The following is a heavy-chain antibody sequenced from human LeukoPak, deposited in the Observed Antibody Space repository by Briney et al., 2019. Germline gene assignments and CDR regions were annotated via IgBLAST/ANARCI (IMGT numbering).Heavy chain of an antibody. CDR2: VNGNGGST. CDR3: AKSLYGGCDY. V-gene: IGHV3-23*01. J-gene: IGHJ4*02. CDR1: GFSFSTYA. Sequence: GGSLRLSCAASGFSFSTYAMSWVRQAPGKGLEWVSGVNGNGGSTSYADSVKGRFTIFRDNSKNTVYLQMNSLRVEDTAVYYCAKSLYGGCDYWGQGTVVTVSS. D-gene: IGHD3-16*02.